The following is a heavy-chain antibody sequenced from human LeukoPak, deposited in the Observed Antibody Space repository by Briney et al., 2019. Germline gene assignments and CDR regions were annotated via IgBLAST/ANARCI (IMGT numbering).Heavy chain of an antibody. J-gene: IGHJ5*02. CDR1: GGSISSHY. CDR2: IYYSGST. D-gene: IGHD3-10*01. V-gene: IGHV4-59*11. Sequence: SETLSLTCTVPGGSISSHYWSWIRQPPGKGLEWIGYIYYSGSTNYNPSLKSRVTISVGTSKNQFSLKLSSVTAADTAVYYCARHRGAISPNWFDPWGQGTLVTVSS. CDR3: ARHRGAISPNWFDP.